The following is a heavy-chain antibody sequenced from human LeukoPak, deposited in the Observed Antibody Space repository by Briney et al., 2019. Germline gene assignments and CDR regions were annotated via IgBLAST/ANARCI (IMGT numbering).Heavy chain of an antibody. D-gene: IGHD3-10*01. Sequence: GGSLRLSCAASGFTFSDYWMNWVRQAPGKGLEWVANMKEDGSEKYCVACVKGRFTISRDNAKNSLYLQMNSLRVEDTAVYYCARGPNYGSRSDYFDYWGQGTLVTVSS. J-gene: IGHJ4*02. CDR2: MKEDGSEK. V-gene: IGHV3-7*03. CDR3: ARGPNYGSRSDYFDY. CDR1: GFTFSDYW.